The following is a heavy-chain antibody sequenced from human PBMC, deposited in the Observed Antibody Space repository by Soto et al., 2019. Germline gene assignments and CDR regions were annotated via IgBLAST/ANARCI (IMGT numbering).Heavy chain of an antibody. J-gene: IGHJ6*02. CDR1: GFTFSSYG. D-gene: IGHD1-1*01. V-gene: IGHV3-33*01. Sequence: LRLSCAASGFTFSSYGMHWVRQAPGKGLEWVAVIWYDGSNKYYADSVKGRFTISRDNSKNTLYLQMNSLRAEDTAVYYCAREMATTFYYYYGMDVWGQGTTVTVSS. CDR2: IWYDGSNK. CDR3: AREMATTFYYYYGMDV.